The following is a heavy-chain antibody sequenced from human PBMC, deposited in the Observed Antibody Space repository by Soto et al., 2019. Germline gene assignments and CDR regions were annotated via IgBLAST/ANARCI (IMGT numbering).Heavy chain of an antibody. D-gene: IGHD2-8*02. CDR1: TVSISSFS. V-gene: IGHV4-59*01. CDR3: ATSHTGLVAPNI. J-gene: IGHJ4*02. CDR2: VYYTGST. Sequence: PSETLSLTSSVSTVSISSFSWSWIRQPPGKGLEWIGYVYYTGSTNYNPSLKSRLTISVEKSQNQISLTLGSVTAADAAVYYRATSHTGLVAPNIWGQGTLVPVS.